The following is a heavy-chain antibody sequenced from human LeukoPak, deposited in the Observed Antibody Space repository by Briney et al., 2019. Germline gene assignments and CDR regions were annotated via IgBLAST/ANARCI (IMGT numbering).Heavy chain of an antibody. D-gene: IGHD3-22*01. CDR3: ARVLKVVIKYYYYYMDV. CDR2: IYYSGRT. CDR1: GGSISSYY. J-gene: IGHJ6*03. Sequence: PSETLSLTCTVSGGSISSYYWSWIRQPPGKGLEWIGYIYYSGRTNYNPSLKSRVTISVDTSKNQFSLKLSSVTAADTAVYYCARVLKVVIKYYYYYMDVWGKGTTVTVSS. V-gene: IGHV4-59*01.